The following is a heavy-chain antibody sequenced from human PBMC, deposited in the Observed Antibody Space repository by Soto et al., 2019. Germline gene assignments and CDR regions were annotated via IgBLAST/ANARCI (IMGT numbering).Heavy chain of an antibody. CDR2: INPSGGST. J-gene: IGHJ4*02. V-gene: IGHV1-46*01. D-gene: IGHD6-13*01. CDR1: GYTFTSYY. Sequence: ASVKVSCKASGYTFTSYYMHWVRQAPGQGLEWMGIINPSGGSTSYAQKFQGRVTMTRDTSTSTVYMELSSLRSEDTAVYYCARDFDQGAAAGDFDYWGQGTLVTVSS. CDR3: ARDFDQGAAAGDFDY.